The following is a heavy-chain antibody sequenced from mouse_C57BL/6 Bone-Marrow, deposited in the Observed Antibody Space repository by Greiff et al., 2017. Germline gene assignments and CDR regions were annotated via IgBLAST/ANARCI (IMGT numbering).Heavy chain of an antibody. CDR1: GYTFTDYY. J-gene: IGHJ3*01. Sequence: VQLQQSGPELVKPGASVKISCKASGYTFTDYYMNWVKQSHGKSLEWIGDINPNNGGTSYNQKFKGKATLTVDKSSSTAYMELRSLTSEVSAVYYCARDYYGSGPFAYWGQGTLVTVSA. CDR3: ARDYYGSGPFAY. CDR2: INPNNGGT. V-gene: IGHV1-26*01. D-gene: IGHD1-1*01.